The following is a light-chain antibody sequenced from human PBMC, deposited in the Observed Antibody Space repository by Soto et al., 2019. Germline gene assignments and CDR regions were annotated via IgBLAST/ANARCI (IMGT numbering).Light chain of an antibody. Sequence: EIVLTQSPASLSFSPGERATLSFRASQSVSSYLAWYQQKPGQAPRLLIYDASNRATGIPARFSGSGSGTDFTLTISSLEPEDFAVYYCQQRSDWPLTFGGGTKVDI. CDR2: DAS. J-gene: IGKJ4*01. CDR1: QSVSSY. V-gene: IGKV3-11*01. CDR3: QQRSDWPLT.